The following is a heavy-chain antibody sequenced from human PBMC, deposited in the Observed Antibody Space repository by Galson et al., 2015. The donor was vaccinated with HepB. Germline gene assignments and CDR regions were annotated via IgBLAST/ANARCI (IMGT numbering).Heavy chain of an antibody. CDR1: GFTFSSYA. CDR3: ARPSGGIQLWFLGWFDP. J-gene: IGHJ5*02. V-gene: IGHV3-23*01. Sequence: SLRLSCAASGFTFSSYAMSWVRQAPGKGLEWASAISGSGGSTYYADSVKGRFTISRDNSKNTLYLQMNSLRAEDTAVYYCARPSGGIQLWFLGWFDPWGQGTPVTVSS. CDR2: ISGSGGST. D-gene: IGHD5-18*01.